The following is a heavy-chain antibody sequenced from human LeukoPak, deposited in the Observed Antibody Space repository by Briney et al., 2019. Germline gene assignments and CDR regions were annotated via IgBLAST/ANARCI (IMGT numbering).Heavy chain of an antibody. CDR2: ISGSGGNT. Sequence: GGPLRLSCAASGFTFSSYAMSWVRQAPGKGLEWVSAISGSGGNTYYADSVKGRFTISRDNSKNTLYLQMNSLRAEDTAVYYCAKTDSSGYYPHYWGQGTLVTVSS. CDR1: GFTFSSYA. CDR3: AKTDSSGYYPHY. J-gene: IGHJ4*02. D-gene: IGHD3-22*01. V-gene: IGHV3-23*01.